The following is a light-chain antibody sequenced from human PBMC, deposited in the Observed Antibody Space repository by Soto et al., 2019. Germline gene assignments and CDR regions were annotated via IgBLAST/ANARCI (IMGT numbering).Light chain of an antibody. CDR3: QLANSPPLT. CDR2: GAS. Sequence: DIQMTQSPSSVSAYVGDRVTITCRASQGIGSWLAWYQQKPGKAPNLLIYGASNLQSGVPSRFSGSGSGTDFTLTISSLQPEDSATYHCQLANSPPLTFGGGTKVEIK. V-gene: IGKV1D-12*01. CDR1: QGIGSW. J-gene: IGKJ4*01.